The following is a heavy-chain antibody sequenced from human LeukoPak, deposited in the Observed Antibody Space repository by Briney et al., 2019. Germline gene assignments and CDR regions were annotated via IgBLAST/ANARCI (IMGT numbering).Heavy chain of an antibody. Sequence: SETLSLTCAVYGGSFSGYYWSWIRQPPGKGLEWIGEINHSGSTNYNPSLKSRVTISVDTSKNQFSLKLSSVTAADTAVYYCAREITVTRPFDYWGPGTLVTASS. CDR3: AREITVTRPFDY. CDR1: GGSFSGYY. CDR2: INHSGST. J-gene: IGHJ4*02. V-gene: IGHV4-34*01. D-gene: IGHD4-17*01.